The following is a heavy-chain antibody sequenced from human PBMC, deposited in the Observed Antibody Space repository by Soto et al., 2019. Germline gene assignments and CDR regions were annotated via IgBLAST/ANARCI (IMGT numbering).Heavy chain of an antibody. V-gene: IGHV4-39*01. CDR1: GGSISSTSYY. D-gene: IGHD4-4*01. CDR2: LYYSGTT. J-gene: IGHJ6*02. CDR3: ARLGKDFSNSYYFGMDV. Sequence: SETLSLTCSASGGSISSTSYYWACIRQPPGKGLEWIGNLYYSGTTYYNPSLKSRLTMSVDPSKNQFSLNLSSVTAADTAVYYCARLGKDFSNSYYFGMDVWGQGTTVTVSS.